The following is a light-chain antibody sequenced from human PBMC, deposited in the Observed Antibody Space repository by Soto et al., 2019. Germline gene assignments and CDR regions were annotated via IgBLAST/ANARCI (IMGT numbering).Light chain of an antibody. J-gene: IGKJ4*01. CDR1: QTISSW. CDR2: KAS. CDR3: QSYQSYNSGPLT. V-gene: IGKV1-5*03. Sequence: DIQMTQSPSTLSGSVGDRVTITCRASQTISSWLAWYQQKPGKAPKLLIYKASTLKSGVPSRFSGSGSVTDFTLTISSLQPEDVATYYCQSYQSYNSGPLTFGGGTKVEIK.